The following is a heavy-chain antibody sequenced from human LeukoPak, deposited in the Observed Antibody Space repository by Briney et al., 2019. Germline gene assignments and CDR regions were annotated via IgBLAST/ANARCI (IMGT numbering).Heavy chain of an antibody. V-gene: IGHV1-46*01. Sequence: WASVKVSCKASGYTFTSYYMHWVRQAPGQGLEWMGIINPSGGSTSYAQKFQGRVTMTRDTSTSTVYMELSSLRSEDTAVYYCAQRHYYDSSGPPFDPWGQGTLVTVSS. J-gene: IGHJ5*02. CDR3: AQRHYYDSSGPPFDP. D-gene: IGHD3-22*01. CDR1: GYTFTSYY. CDR2: INPSGGST.